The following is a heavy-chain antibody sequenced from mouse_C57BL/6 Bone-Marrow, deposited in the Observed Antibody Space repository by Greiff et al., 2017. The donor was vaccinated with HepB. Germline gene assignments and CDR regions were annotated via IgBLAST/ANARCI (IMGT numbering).Heavy chain of an antibody. CDR2: IYPRSGNP. Sequence: QVQLQQSGAELARPGASVKLSCKASGYTFTSYGISWVKQRTGQGLEWIGEIYPRSGNPYYNEKFKGKATLTADKSSSTAYMELRSLTSEDSAVYFCARSTLGYAMDYWGQGTSVTVSS. CDR1: GYTFTSYG. J-gene: IGHJ4*01. D-gene: IGHD4-1*01. CDR3: ARSTLGYAMDY. V-gene: IGHV1-81*01.